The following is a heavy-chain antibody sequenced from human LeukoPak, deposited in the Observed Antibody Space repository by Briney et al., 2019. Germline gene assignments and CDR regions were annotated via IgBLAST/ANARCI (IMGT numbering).Heavy chain of an antibody. V-gene: IGHV1-69*01. CDR3: ARGSRGSLDY. D-gene: IGHD3-10*01. CDR1: GGTFSSYA. CDR2: FIPIFGTA. Sequence: SGKLSCKASGGTFSSYAISWVRQAPGQGLEWMGGFIPIFGTANYAQKFQGRVTITADEPTSTAYMELSSLRSEDTAVYYCARGSRGSLDYWGQGTLVTVSS. J-gene: IGHJ4*02.